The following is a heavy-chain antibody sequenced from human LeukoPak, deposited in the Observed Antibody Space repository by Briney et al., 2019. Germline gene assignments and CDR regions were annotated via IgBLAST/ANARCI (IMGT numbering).Heavy chain of an antibody. CDR3: ARDPVFWSGYAFDI. CDR1: GGSISSGGYS. CDR2: IYHSGST. J-gene: IGHJ3*02. Sequence: SETLSLTCAVSGGSISSGGYSWSWIRQPPGKGLEWIGYIYHSGSTYYNPSLKSRVTISVDRSKNQFSLKLSSVTAADTAVYYCARDPVFWSGYAFDIWGQGTMVTVSS. D-gene: IGHD3-3*01. V-gene: IGHV4-30-2*01.